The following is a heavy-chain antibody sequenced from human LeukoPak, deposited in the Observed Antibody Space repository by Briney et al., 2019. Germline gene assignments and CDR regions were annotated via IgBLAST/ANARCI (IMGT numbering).Heavy chain of an antibody. V-gene: IGHV4-38-2*01. CDR2: VYHSGST. D-gene: IGHD3-3*02. CDR1: GFTFSSYA. CDR3: ARQDFKDILRVSAINWFDP. Sequence: GSLRLSCAASGFTFSSYAMSWVRQAPGKGLEWIGSVYHSGSTTTNPSLRSRATISVDTSKNQISLRLTSVTAADTAMYYCARQDFKDILRVSAINWFDPWGQGTLVTVSS. J-gene: IGHJ5*02.